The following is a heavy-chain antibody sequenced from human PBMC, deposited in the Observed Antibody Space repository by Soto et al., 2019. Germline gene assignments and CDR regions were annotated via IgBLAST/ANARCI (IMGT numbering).Heavy chain of an antibody. V-gene: IGHV1-69*13. CDR2: IIPIFGTA. CDR1: GGTFSSYA. J-gene: IGHJ6*02. D-gene: IGHD1-20*01. CDR3: ARSITGTVSYYYGMDV. Sequence: ASVKVSCKASGGTFSSYAISWVRQAPGQGLEWMGGIIPIFGTANYAQKFQGRVTITADESTSTAYMELSSLRSEDTAVYYCARSITGTVSYYYGMDVWGQGTTVTVS.